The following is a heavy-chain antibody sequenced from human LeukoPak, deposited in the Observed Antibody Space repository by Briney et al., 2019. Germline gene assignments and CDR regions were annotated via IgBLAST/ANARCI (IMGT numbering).Heavy chain of an antibody. D-gene: IGHD2/OR15-2a*01. CDR1: GGSISSYY. CDR2: IYHSGST. Sequence: SETLSLTCTVSGGSISSYYWSWIRQPPGKGLEWIGYIYHSGSTKYNPSLKSRVTTSVDTSKNQFSLKVSSVTAADTAVYYCARLSRVKDSFDEWGQGTMVTVSS. J-gene: IGHJ3*01. V-gene: IGHV4-59*01. CDR3: ARLSRVKDSFDE.